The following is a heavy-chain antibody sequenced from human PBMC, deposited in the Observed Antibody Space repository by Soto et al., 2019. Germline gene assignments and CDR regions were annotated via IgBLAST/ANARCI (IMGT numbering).Heavy chain of an antibody. CDR3: ASTGRAKCFDY. J-gene: IGHJ4*02. CDR2: IIPIFGTA. Sequence: QVQLVQSGAEVKKPGSSVKVSCKASGGTFSSYAISWVRPAPGQGLEWMGGIIPIFGTANYARKFQGRVTITADEATSEAYRERSSLRSEDTAVYYGASTGRAKCFDYWGQGTLVTVSS. CDR1: GGTFSSYA. V-gene: IGHV1-69*01.